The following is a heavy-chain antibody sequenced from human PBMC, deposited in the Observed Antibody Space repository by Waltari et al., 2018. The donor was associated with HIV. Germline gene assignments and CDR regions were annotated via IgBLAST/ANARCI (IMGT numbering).Heavy chain of an antibody. Sequence: QVQLQESGPGLVKPSETLSLTCTVSGGSINTYYWSWVRQSPGKELEWIAYVSYTGRANYNPSLQSRLSISIDTSKNQFSLKLTSVRAADTAVYYCARLGIVEVPAALRLYGMDVWGQGTTVTVSS. J-gene: IGHJ6*02. D-gene: IGHD2-2*01. CDR1: GGSINTYY. V-gene: IGHV4-59*01. CDR3: ARLGIVEVPAALRLYGMDV. CDR2: VSYTGRA.